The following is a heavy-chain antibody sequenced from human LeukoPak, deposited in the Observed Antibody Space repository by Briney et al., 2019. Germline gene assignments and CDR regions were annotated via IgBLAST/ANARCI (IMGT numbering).Heavy chain of an antibody. D-gene: IGHD3-3*01. Sequence: SVKVSCKASGFTFTSSAVQWVRQASGQRLEWIGWIVVGSGNTNYAQKFQERVTITRDMSTSTAYMELSSLRSEDTAVYYCAAGVLPLFLEWKRPPDAFDIWGQGTMVTVSS. CDR2: IVVGSGNT. J-gene: IGHJ3*02. CDR1: GFTFTSSA. V-gene: IGHV1-58*01. CDR3: AAGVLPLFLEWKRPPDAFDI.